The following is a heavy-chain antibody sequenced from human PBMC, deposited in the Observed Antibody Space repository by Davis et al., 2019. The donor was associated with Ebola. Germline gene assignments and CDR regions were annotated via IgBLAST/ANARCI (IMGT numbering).Heavy chain of an antibody. J-gene: IGHJ4*02. CDR1: GFTFSDYY. V-gene: IGHV3-11*06. D-gene: IGHD3-22*01. CDR2: ISSNSTIK. CDR3: AREAYYYDSTGYYYDIPDLFDY. Sequence: GESLKISCAASGFTFSDYYMSWIRQAPGKGPEWVSYISSNSTIKKYADSVKGRFTISRDDAKNSLYLQMNSLRAEDTAVYYCAREAYYYDSTGYYYDIPDLFDYWGQGTLVTVSS.